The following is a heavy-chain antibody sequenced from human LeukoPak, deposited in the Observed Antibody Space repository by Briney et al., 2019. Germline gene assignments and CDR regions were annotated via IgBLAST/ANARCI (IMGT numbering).Heavy chain of an antibody. CDR3: AREYSASYRHSRGYFDY. Sequence: ASVKVSCKPSGYTFTRYYIHWVRQAPGQGLEWMGIINPSGGSTTYSQKFQGRVTMTRDTSTTTVYMELSSLRSDDTAVYYCAREYSASYRHSRGYFDYWGQGALVTVSS. CDR2: INPSGGST. CDR1: GYTFTRYY. J-gene: IGHJ4*02. D-gene: IGHD1-26*01. V-gene: IGHV1-46*01.